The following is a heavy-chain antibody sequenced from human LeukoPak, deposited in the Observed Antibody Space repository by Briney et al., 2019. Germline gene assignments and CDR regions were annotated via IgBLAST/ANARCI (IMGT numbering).Heavy chain of an antibody. Sequence: AASVKVSRKASGGTFSSYAISWVRQAPGQGLEWMGRIIPIFGTANYAQKFQGRVTITTDESTSTAYMELSSLRSEDTAVYYCASRANYGDYGLDYWGQGTLVTVSS. CDR3: ASRANYGDYGLDY. J-gene: IGHJ4*02. V-gene: IGHV1-69*05. D-gene: IGHD4-17*01. CDR2: IIPIFGTA. CDR1: GGTFSSYA.